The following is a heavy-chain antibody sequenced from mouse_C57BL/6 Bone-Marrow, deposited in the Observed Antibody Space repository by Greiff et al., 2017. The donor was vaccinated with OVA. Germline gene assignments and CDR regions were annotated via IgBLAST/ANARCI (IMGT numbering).Heavy chain of an antibody. V-gene: IGHV14-4*01. D-gene: IGHD2-5*01. J-gene: IGHJ2*01. CDR3: TTRYSNYYFDY. CDR2: IDPENGDT. Sequence: EVQRVESGAELVRPGASVKLSCTASGFSIKDDYMHWVKQRPEQGLEWIGWIDPENGDTEYASKFQGKATITADTSSNTAYLQLSSLTSEDTAVYYCTTRYSNYYFDYWGQGTTLTVSS. CDR1: GFSIKDDY.